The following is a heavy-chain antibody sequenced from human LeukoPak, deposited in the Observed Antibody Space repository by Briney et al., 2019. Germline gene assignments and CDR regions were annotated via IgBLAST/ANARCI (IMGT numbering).Heavy chain of an antibody. CDR2: IGPTGTDR. V-gene: IGHV3-21*01. CDR1: GFTLSSCG. CDR3: ATETIGRHYDY. D-gene: IGHD1-14*01. J-gene: IGHJ4*02. Sequence: PGGSLRLSCAASGFTLSSCGFNWVRQAPGKGLEWVSSIGPTGTDRYYADSVRGRFTISRDNAKNSMYLQMDSLRDEDTAFYYCATETIGRHYDYWGQGTLLPVSS.